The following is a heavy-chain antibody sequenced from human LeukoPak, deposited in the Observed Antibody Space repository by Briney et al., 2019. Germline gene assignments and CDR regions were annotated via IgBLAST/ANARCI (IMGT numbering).Heavy chain of an antibody. CDR3: AKLLGTETTYDY. V-gene: IGHV3-7*01. J-gene: IGHJ4*02. Sequence: PGGSLRLSCVASGFTFSSNWMSWVRQAPEKGLEWVASIRPDGSDKFYMDSVKGRFTISRDSAKNSLYLQMNSLRAEDTALYYCAKLLGTETTYDYWGQGTLVTVSS. D-gene: IGHD1-7*01. CDR2: IRPDGSDK. CDR1: GFTFSSNW.